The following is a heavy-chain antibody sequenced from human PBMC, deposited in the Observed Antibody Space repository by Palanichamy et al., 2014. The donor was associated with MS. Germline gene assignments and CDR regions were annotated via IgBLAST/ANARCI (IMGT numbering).Heavy chain of an antibody. D-gene: IGHD1-14*01. Sequence: EVQLVQSGADVKKPGESLRISCQGSGFTFTSFWINWVRQMPGGGLEWDGRIDPRDSYTQYSPSFEGHISLSVDNSISTAYLQWSSLKASDTAIYYCARIPSEPGPFDYWGQGTQVIVSS. CDR1: GFTFTSFW. V-gene: IGHV5-10-1*03. CDR3: ARIPSEPGPFDY. J-gene: IGHJ4*02. CDR2: IDPRDSYT.